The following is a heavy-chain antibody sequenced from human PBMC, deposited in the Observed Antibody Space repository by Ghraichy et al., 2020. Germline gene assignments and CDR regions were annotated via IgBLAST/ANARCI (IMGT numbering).Heavy chain of an antibody. CDR2: INRDGSTT. Sequence: GGSLRLSCAASGFTFKNYWMHWVRQVPGKGLVWVSNINRDGSTTNYADSVKGRFTISRDNAKNTLYLQMNSLRVEDTAVYYCTRIEDPGVWGQGTLVTVSS. CDR1: GFTFKNYW. J-gene: IGHJ4*02. CDR3: TRIEDPGV. V-gene: IGHV3-74*01. D-gene: IGHD3-10*01.